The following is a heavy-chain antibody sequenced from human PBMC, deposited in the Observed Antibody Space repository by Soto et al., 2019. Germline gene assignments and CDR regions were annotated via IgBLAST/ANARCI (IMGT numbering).Heavy chain of an antibody. D-gene: IGHD1-1*01. CDR3: ARFNHDESSSGYFYYYGLDV. V-gene: IGHV1-18*04. CDR1: GYTFTSYG. Sequence: QVQLVQSGVEVKKPGASVKVSCKASGYTFTSYGISWVRQAPGQGLEWMGWFNTYNGNTNYAQKVQGRVTMTTATSTSTAYMDLRSLRSDDTAGYYCARFNHDESSSGYFYYYGLDVWGQGTTVTVSS. CDR2: FNTYNGNT. J-gene: IGHJ6*02.